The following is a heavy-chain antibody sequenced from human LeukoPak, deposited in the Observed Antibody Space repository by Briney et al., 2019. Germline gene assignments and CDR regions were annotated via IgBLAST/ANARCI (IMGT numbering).Heavy chain of an antibody. CDR3: AKQSAGSSTWYSLHFDY. Sequence: PGGSLRLSCAASGFTLSNFAMTWVRQAPGKGLEWVSVISVSGGSTYYADSVKGRFTISRDNSKNTLYLQMDSLRAEDTAVYFCAKQSAGSSTWYSLHFDYWGQGTLATVSS. J-gene: IGHJ4*02. CDR1: GFTLSNFA. CDR2: ISVSGGST. D-gene: IGHD2-2*01. V-gene: IGHV3-23*01.